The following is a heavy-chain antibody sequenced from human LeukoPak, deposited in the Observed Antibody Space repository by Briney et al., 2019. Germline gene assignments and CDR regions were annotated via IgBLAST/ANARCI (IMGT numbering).Heavy chain of an antibody. D-gene: IGHD6-19*01. V-gene: IGHV3-23*01. CDR1: GFTFSSYA. CDR2: ISGSGGST. J-gene: IGHJ4*02. CDR3: ARSGSSGWYRRGNYFDY. Sequence: GGSLRLSCAASGFTFSSYAMSWVRQAPGKGLEWVSAISGSGGSTYYADSVKGRFTISRDNSKNTLYLQMNSLRAEDTAVYYCARSGSSGWYRRGNYFDYWGQGTLVTVSS.